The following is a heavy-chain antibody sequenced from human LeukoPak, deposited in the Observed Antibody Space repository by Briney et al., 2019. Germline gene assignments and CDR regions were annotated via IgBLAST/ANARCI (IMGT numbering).Heavy chain of an antibody. Sequence: GASVKVSCKASGYTFTGYYLHWVRQAPGQGLEWMGWTNPNSGGTNYAQKFQGRVTMTSDTSISTAYMELGRLTSDDTAVYYCARNTRSTLAYDYWGQGTLVTVSS. CDR3: ARNTRSTLAYDY. D-gene: IGHD1-1*01. CDR1: GYTFTGYY. V-gene: IGHV1-2*02. CDR2: TNPNSGGT. J-gene: IGHJ4*02.